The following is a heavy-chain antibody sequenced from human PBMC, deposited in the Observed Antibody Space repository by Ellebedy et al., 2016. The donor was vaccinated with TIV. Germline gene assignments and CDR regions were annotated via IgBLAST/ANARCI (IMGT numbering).Heavy chain of an antibody. V-gene: IGHV2-5*01. D-gene: IGHD6-13*01. CDR2: IYWNEIK. Sequence: SGPTLVKPTQTLTLTCSLSGFSLSSYGEGVGWIRQPPGKALEWLAVIYWNEIKHYNPSLKTSLTIAQDTSRNQVVLTMTNMDPVDTASYYCAYSVDSAGGYPGYWGQGTLVTVSS. J-gene: IGHJ4*02. CDR1: GFSLSSYGEG. CDR3: AYSVDSAGGYPGY.